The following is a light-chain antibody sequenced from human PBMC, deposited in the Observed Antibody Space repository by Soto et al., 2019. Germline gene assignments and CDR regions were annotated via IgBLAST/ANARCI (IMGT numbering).Light chain of an antibody. CDR1: QSVLYIGKNKNF. CDR3: QQHYINPIT. V-gene: IGKV4-1*01. CDR2: WAS. Sequence: DIVMTQSPDSLAVSLGESATIHFKSSQSVLYIGKNKNFLTWYQQKPGQPPKLLIYWASTRQSGVPDRFTGSGSGTDFTLTINSLQAEDVAVYYCQQHYINPITFGQGTRLEI. J-gene: IGKJ5*01.